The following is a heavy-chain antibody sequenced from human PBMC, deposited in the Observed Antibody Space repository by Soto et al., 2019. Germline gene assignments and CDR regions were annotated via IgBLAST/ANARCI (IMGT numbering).Heavy chain of an antibody. D-gene: IGHD1-20*01. V-gene: IGHV4-39*02. J-gene: IGHJ3*01. Sequence: QLQLQESGPGLVKPAETLSLKCAVSGGSVSSGNYCWGWIRQPPGQGLEWVGNIYYNGDTYYSPSVKSRVTMSVDTAENHFSLRLTSVTAADAAVYYCARRLIDNGNQAHAFDFWGQGTLVTVSS. CDR2: IYYNGDT. CDR1: GGSVSSGNYC. CDR3: ARRLIDNGNQAHAFDF.